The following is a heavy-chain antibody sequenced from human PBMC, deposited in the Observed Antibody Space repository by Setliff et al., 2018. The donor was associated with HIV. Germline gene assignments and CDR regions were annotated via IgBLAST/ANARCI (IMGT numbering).Heavy chain of an antibody. V-gene: IGHV5-51*01. Sequence: PGESLKISCQGSGYNFVDYSIAWVRQVPGKGLEWMGIIYPVDSETRYSPSLQGQVTISADKSINTASLQWTTLKASDSAMYYCARPRGNDYAGSGFDNWGQGTLVTVSS. CDR2: IYPVDSET. D-gene: IGHD2-2*01. CDR1: GYNFVDYS. J-gene: IGHJ4*02. CDR3: ARPRGNDYAGSGFDN.